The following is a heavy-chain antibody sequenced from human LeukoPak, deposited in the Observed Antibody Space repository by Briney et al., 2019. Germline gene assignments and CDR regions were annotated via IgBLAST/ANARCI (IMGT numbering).Heavy chain of an antibody. J-gene: IGHJ6*03. CDR3: ARARIGGQKHLNYYGSGSYLYYMDV. D-gene: IGHD3-10*01. Sequence: SETLSLTCTVSGASISNSYWTWIRRPAGKGLEWVGRIYTSGSTNYNPSLKSRVTMSVDTSKNQFSLKLSSVTAADTAVYYCARARIGGQKHLNYYGSGSYLYYMDVWGKGTTVTVSS. V-gene: IGHV4-4*07. CDR2: IYTSGST. CDR1: GASISNSY.